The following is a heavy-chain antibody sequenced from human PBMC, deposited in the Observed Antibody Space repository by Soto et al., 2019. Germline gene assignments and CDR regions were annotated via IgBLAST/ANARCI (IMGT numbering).Heavy chain of an antibody. J-gene: IGHJ4*02. D-gene: IGHD2-2*02. CDR1: GGSISSGGYS. CDR2: IYHSGST. Sequence: SETLSLTCAVSGGSISSGGYSWSWIRQPPGKGLEWIGYIYHSGSTYYNPSLKSRVTISVDRSKNQFSLKLSSVTAADTAVYYCARGRGSGYCSSTSCDTRQISFDYWGQGTLVTVSS. CDR3: ARGRGSGYCSSTSCDTRQISFDY. V-gene: IGHV4-30-2*01.